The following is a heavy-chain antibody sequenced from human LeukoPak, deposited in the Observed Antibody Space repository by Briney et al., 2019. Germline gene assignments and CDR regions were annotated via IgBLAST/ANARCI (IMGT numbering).Heavy chain of an antibody. CDR1: GGTFSSYA. D-gene: IGHD5-12*01. J-gene: IGHJ5*02. CDR2: IIPILGIA. V-gene: IGHV1-69*04. CDR3: ARASLLRGGYDSSPWSDP. Sequence: SVEVSCKASGGTFSSYAISWLRQAPGQGLEWMGRIIPILGIANYAQKFQGRVTITADKSTSTAYMELSSLRSEDTAVYYCARASLLRGGYDSSPWSDPGGQGTLVTVSS.